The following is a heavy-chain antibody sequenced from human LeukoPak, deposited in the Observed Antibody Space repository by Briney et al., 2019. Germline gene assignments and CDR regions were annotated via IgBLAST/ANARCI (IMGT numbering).Heavy chain of an antibody. CDR1: GCTFSNYN. J-gene: IGHJ4*02. V-gene: IGHV3-48*02. CDR2: ISSTSTTI. D-gene: IGHD2-8*01. CDR3: ARDLRLI. Sequence: PGGSLRLSCAASGCTFSNYNMNWVRQAPGKGREWVSYISSTSTTIYYADSAKGRFTISRDNAKNSLYLQMNSLRDEDTAVYYCARDLRLIWGQGTLVTVSS.